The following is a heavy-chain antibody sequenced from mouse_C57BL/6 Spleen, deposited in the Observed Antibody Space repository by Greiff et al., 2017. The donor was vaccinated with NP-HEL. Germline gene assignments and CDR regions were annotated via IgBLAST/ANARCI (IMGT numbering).Heavy chain of an antibody. CDR3: ARTRDYDVDY. D-gene: IGHD2-4*01. CDR2: IDPSASYT. J-gene: IGHJ2*01. Sequence: QVQLQQPGAELVMPGASVKLSCKASGYTFTSYWMHWVKQRPGQGLEWIGEIDPSASYTNYNQQFKGKSTLTVDKSSSTAYMQLSSLTSEDSAVYYCARTRDYDVDYWGQGTTLTVSS. V-gene: IGHV1-69*01. CDR1: GYTFTSYW.